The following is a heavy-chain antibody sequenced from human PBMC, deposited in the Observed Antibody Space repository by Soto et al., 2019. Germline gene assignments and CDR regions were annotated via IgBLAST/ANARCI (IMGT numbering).Heavy chain of an antibody. CDR3: AKVRYSSSLLNWFDP. V-gene: IGHV3-23*01. CDR2: ISGSGGST. J-gene: IGHJ5*02. Sequence: EVQLLESGGGLVQPGGSLRLSCAASGFTFSSYAMSWVRQAPGKGLEWVSAISGSGGSTYYADSVKGRFTISRDNSKNTLYLKINSLRAEDTAVYYCAKVRYSSSLLNWFDPWGQGTLVTVSS. D-gene: IGHD6-6*01. CDR1: GFTFSSYA.